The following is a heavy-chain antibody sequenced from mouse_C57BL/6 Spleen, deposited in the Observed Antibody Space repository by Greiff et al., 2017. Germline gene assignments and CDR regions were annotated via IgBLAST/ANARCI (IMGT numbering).Heavy chain of an antibody. CDR1: GYTFTSYT. Sequence: VKLLESGAELARPGASVKMSCKASGYTFTSYTMHWVKQRPGQGLEWIGYINPSSGYTKYNQKFKDKATLTADKSSSTAYMQLSSLTSEDSAVYYCARDGYDDGYAMDYWGQGTSVTVSS. CDR3: ARDGYDDGYAMDY. CDR2: INPSSGYT. J-gene: IGHJ4*01. D-gene: IGHD2-2*01. V-gene: IGHV1-4*01.